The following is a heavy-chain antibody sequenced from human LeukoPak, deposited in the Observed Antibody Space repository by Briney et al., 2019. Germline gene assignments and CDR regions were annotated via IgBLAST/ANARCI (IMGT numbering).Heavy chain of an antibody. V-gene: IGHV4-34*01. CDR1: GGSFSAYY. D-gene: IGHD6-13*01. Sequence: SETLSLTCAVYGGSFSAYYWTWIRQPPGKGLEWIGEINHSGSTSSNPSLKSRVTVFVDTSKSQFSLRLTSVTAADTAVYYCARGTHRPLVYGTYYYCSLDVWGQGTTVIVSS. CDR3: ARGTHRPLVYGTYYYCSLDV. CDR2: INHSGST. J-gene: IGHJ6*02.